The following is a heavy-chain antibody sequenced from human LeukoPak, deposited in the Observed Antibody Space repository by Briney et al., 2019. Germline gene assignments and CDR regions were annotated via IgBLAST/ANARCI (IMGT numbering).Heavy chain of an antibody. CDR2: LIRGGGTT. Sequence: GGSLRLSCAASGFTFSSYAMNWARQAPGKGLEWVSGLIRGGGTTHYADSVKGRFTISSDYSSNTLYLQMNSLRPEDTALYYCAKDHCSRTNCYAGPDYWGQGTLVTVSS. J-gene: IGHJ4*02. CDR1: GFTFSSYA. CDR3: AKDHCSRTNCYAGPDY. V-gene: IGHV3-23*01. D-gene: IGHD2-2*01.